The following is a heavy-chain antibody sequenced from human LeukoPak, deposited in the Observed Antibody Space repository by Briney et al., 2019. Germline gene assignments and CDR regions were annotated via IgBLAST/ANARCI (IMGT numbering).Heavy chain of an antibody. CDR3: AKHSEYYYDSSGTRFDY. CDR2: SSASGGTT. CDR1: GFTFSSYA. Sequence: GGSLRLSCAASGFTFSSYAMSWVRQVPGKGLEWVSGSSASGGTTDYADPVKGRFTISRDNSKNTLYLQMNSPRAEDTAVYYCAKHSEYYYDSSGTRFDYWGQGTLVTVSS. V-gene: IGHV3-23*01. J-gene: IGHJ4*02. D-gene: IGHD3-22*01.